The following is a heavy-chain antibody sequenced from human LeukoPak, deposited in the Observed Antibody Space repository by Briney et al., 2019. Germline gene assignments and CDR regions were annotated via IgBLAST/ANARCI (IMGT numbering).Heavy chain of an antibody. D-gene: IGHD5-24*01. Sequence: GGSLRLSCAASGFTFSSYAMSWVRQAPGKGLEWVSAISGSGGSTYYADSVKGRFTISRDNSKDTLYLQMNSLRAEDTAVYYCAKGWWLQRTIDYWGPGTLVTVSS. CDR1: GFTFSSYA. CDR3: AKGWWLQRTIDY. V-gene: IGHV3-23*01. CDR2: ISGSGGST. J-gene: IGHJ4*01.